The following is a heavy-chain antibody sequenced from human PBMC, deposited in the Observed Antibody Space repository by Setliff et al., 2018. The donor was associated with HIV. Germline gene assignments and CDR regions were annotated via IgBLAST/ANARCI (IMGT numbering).Heavy chain of an antibody. CDR3: ARAKTIGVSAVFFDP. V-gene: IGHV4-61*09. Sequence: SQTLSLTCTVSGGSMNSDSYSWTWLRQPAGKGPELIGHIYVGGSVIYNPSLASRVTISMVPSKNQVSLDLSSVTAADTAKYYCARAKTIGVSAVFFDPWGQGRPVTVSS. J-gene: IGHJ5*02. D-gene: IGHD3-3*01. CDR1: GGSMNSDSYS. CDR2: IYVGGSV.